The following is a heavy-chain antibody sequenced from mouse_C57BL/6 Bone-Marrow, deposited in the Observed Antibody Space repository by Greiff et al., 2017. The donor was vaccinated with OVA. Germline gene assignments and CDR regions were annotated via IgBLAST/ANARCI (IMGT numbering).Heavy chain of an antibody. D-gene: IGHD2-4*01. Sequence: EVKLMESGGGLVKPGGSLKLSCAASGFTFSSYAMSWVRQTPEKRLEWVATISDGGSYTYYPDNVKGRFTISRDNAKNNLYLQMSHLKSEDTAMYYCARDKGSTMITDYFDYWGQGTTLTVSS. V-gene: IGHV5-4*01. CDR1: GFTFSSYA. CDR2: ISDGGSYT. J-gene: IGHJ2*01. CDR3: ARDKGSTMITDYFDY.